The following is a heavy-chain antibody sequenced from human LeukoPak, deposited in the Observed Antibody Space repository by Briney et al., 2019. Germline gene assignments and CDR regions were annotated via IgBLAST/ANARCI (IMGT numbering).Heavy chain of an antibody. CDR1: GGSISSSSYY. Sequence: SETLSLTCTVSGGSISSSSYYWGWIRQPPGKGLELIGSIYYTRSTYYNPSLKSRVTISVDTSKNQFSLKLTSVTAADTAVYYCARGVTMIVVVIHDWYFDLWGRGTLVTVS. CDR2: IYYTRST. D-gene: IGHD3-22*01. CDR3: ARGVTMIVVVIHDWYFDL. V-gene: IGHV4-39*01. J-gene: IGHJ2*01.